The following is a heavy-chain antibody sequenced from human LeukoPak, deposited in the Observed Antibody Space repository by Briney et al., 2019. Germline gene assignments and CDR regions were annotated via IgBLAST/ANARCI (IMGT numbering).Heavy chain of an antibody. J-gene: IGHJ4*02. CDR1: GFTFSSYG. V-gene: IGHV3-30*18. CDR3: AKDYLYGDYFDY. Sequence: GGSLRLSCAASGFTFSSYGMHWVRQARGKGLEWVAVISYDGSNKYYADSVKGRFTISRDNSKNTLYLQMNSLRAEDTAVYYCAKDYLYGDYFDYWGQGTLVTVSS. CDR2: ISYDGSNK. D-gene: IGHD4-17*01.